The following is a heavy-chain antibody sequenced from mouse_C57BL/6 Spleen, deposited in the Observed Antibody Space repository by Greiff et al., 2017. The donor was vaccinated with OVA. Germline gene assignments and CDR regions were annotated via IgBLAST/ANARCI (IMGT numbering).Heavy chain of an antibody. CDR1: GFTFSDYY. CDR3: ARDGDYYGSSCFDY. J-gene: IGHJ2*01. Sequence: EVKLVESEGGLVQPGSSMKLSCTASGFTFSDYYMAWVRQVPEKGLEWVANINYDGSSTYYLDSLKSRFIISRDNAKNILYLQMSSLKSEDTATYYCARDGDYYGSSCFDYWGQGTTLTVSS. CDR2: INYDGSST. V-gene: IGHV5-16*01. D-gene: IGHD1-1*01.